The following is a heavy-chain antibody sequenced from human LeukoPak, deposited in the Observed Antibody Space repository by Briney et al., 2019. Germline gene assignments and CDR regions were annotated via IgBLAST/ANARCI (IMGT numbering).Heavy chain of an antibody. D-gene: IGHD2-15*01. CDR2: IYDSGST. Sequence: SETLSLTCTVSGGSISSYYWSWIRQPPGKGLEWIGYIYDSGSTNYNPSLKSRVTISVDTSKNQFSLKLSSVTAADTAVYYCARRLLGYCSGGSCYSGYFQYWGQGTLVTVSS. J-gene: IGHJ1*01. CDR1: GGSISSYY. V-gene: IGHV4-59*12. CDR3: ARRLLGYCSGGSCYSGYFQY.